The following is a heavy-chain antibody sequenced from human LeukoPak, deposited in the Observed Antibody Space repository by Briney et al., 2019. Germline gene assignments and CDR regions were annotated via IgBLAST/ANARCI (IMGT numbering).Heavy chain of an antibody. D-gene: IGHD6-13*01. Sequence: SETLSLTCTVSGGSISSYYWSWIRQPPGKGLEWIGYIYYSGSTNYNPSLKSRVTISVDTSKNQFSLKLSSVTAADTAVYYCARGGIAAPGPRDYYYYMDVSGKGTTVTVSS. CDR2: IYYSGST. CDR3: ARGGIAAPGPRDYYYYMDV. J-gene: IGHJ6*03. V-gene: IGHV4-59*08. CDR1: GGSISSYY.